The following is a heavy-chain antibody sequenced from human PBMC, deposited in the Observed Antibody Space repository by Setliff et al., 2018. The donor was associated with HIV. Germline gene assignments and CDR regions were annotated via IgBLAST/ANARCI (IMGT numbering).Heavy chain of an antibody. V-gene: IGHV1-3*01. CDR3: ARDRCNSVACYLYNWFDP. CDR1: GYTFTSYA. J-gene: IGHJ5*02. CDR2: INAGNGNT. Sequence: GALVKVSCKASGYTFTSYAVHWVRQAPGQRLEWMGWINAGNGNTKYSQKFQGRVTITRDTSASTAYMELSSLRSEDTDVYYCARDRCNSVACYLYNWFDPWGQGTLVTVSS. D-gene: IGHD2-2*01.